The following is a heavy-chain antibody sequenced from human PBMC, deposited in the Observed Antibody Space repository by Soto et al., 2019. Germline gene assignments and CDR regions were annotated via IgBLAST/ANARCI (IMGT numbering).Heavy chain of an antibody. D-gene: IGHD4-17*01. Sequence: GVSLRLSCAASGFTFSSYGMHWVRQAPGKGLEWVAVIWYDGSNKYYADSVKGRFTISRDNSKNTLYLQMNSLRAEDTAVYYCARVYGDYAGYGMDVWGQGTTVTVSS. CDR2: IWYDGSNK. CDR1: GFTFSSYG. CDR3: ARVYGDYAGYGMDV. J-gene: IGHJ6*02. V-gene: IGHV3-33*01.